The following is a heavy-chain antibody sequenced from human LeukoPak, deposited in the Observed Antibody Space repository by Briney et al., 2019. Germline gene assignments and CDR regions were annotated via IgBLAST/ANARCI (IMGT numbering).Heavy chain of an antibody. CDR2: ISSSSSYI. CDR1: GFTFSSYS. CDR3: ARAGGYSSMPEFDY. V-gene: IGHV3-21*01. Sequence: GGSLRLSRAASGFTFSSYSMNWVRQAPGKGLGWVSSISSSSSYIYYADSVKGRFTISRDNAKNSLYLQMNSLRAEDTAVYYCARAGGYSSMPEFDYWGQGTLVTVSS. D-gene: IGHD6-13*01. J-gene: IGHJ4*02.